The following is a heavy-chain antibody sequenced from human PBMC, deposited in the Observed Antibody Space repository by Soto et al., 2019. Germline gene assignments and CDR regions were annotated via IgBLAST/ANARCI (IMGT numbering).Heavy chain of an antibody. CDR3: ARDTPYDFPCSMDV. D-gene: IGHD3-3*01. CDR2: ISSSSSTI. V-gene: IGHV3-48*02. Sequence: PGGSLRLSCAASGFTFSSYSMNWVRQAPGKGLEWVSYISSSSSTIYYADSVKGRFTISRDNAKNSLYLQMNSLRDEDTAVYYCARDTPYDFPCSMDVWGQGTTVTVSS. J-gene: IGHJ6*02. CDR1: GFTFSSYS.